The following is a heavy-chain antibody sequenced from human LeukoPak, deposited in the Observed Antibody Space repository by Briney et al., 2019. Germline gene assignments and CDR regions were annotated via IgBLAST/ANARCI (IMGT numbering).Heavy chain of an antibody. CDR1: GFTFSSYA. CDR2: ISYDGSNK. D-gene: IGHD6-19*01. V-gene: IGHV3-30*14. J-gene: IGHJ4*02. Sequence: GRSLRLSCAASGFTFSSYAMHWVRQAPGKGLEWVAVISYDGSNKYYADSVKGRFTISRDNSKNTLYLQMNSLTADDTAVYYCVRSGYSNGWYRNWGQGTLVTVSS. CDR3: VRSGYSNGWYRN.